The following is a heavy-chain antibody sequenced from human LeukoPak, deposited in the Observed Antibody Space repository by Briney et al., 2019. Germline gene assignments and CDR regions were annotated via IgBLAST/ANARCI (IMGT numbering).Heavy chain of an antibody. CDR1: GGSISSYY. CDR2: IYTSGST. Sequence: SETLSLTCTVSGGSISSYYWSLIRQPAGKGLEWIGRIYTSGSTNYNPSLKSRVTMSVDTSKNQFSLKLSSVTAADTAVYYCARDQGRYYYYYYYGMDVWGQGTTVTVSS. D-gene: IGHD3-9*01. J-gene: IGHJ6*02. CDR3: ARDQGRYYYYYYYGMDV. V-gene: IGHV4-4*07.